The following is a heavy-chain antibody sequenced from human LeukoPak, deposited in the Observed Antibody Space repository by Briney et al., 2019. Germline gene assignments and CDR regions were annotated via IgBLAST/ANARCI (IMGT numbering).Heavy chain of an antibody. Sequence: GGPLRLSCAGSGFIFNNYAMHWVRQPPGKGLEWVSGISWNSGSIDYADSVKGRFTISRDNAKNSLYLQMNSLRVEDTAFYYCAKDNRRHYTSGPNPDSLHWGQGALVTVSS. CDR3: AKDNRRHYTSGPNPDSLH. CDR1: GFIFNNYA. D-gene: IGHD6-19*01. J-gene: IGHJ4*02. V-gene: IGHV3-9*01. CDR2: ISWNSGSI.